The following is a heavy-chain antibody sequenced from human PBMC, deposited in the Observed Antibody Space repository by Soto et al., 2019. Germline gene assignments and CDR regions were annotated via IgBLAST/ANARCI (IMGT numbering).Heavy chain of an antibody. CDR3: ARGSWYSGY. CDR1: GGSFSGYY. CDR2: INHSGST. D-gene: IGHD2-15*01. Sequence: ETLSLTCAVYGGSFSGYYWSWIRQPPGKGLEWIGEINHSGSTNYNPSLKSRVTISVDTSKNQFSLKLSSVTAADTAVYYCARGSWYSGYWGQGTLVTVSS. V-gene: IGHV4-34*01. J-gene: IGHJ4*02.